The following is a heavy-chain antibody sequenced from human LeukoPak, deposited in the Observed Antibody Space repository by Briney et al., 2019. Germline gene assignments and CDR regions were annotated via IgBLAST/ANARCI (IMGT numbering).Heavy chain of an antibody. CDR1: GSAFSSYV. V-gene: IGHV3-23*01. Sequence: PGGSLRLSCAASGSAFSSYVMTWVRQAPGKGLERVSGVSRSGDTTYYADSVKGRFTISRDNSKNTLYLQMNTLRAEDTAVYYCAKELWSWSFDYWGQGTLVSVPS. CDR3: AKELWSWSFDY. D-gene: IGHD2-8*02. CDR2: VSRSGDTT. J-gene: IGHJ4*02.